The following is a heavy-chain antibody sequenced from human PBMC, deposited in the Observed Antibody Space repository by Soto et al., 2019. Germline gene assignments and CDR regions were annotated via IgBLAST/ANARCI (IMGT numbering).Heavy chain of an antibody. CDR2: IIPILGET. J-gene: IGHJ6*02. Sequence: VRLVQSGAEVKKPGSSVRVSCKASGTIFSSYTISWVRQAPGQGLEWMGRIIPILGETNSAQKFQDRVTPTADKSTNTAYMELNSLRLEDTAVYYCARGLGGRMDDWGQGTTVTVSS. V-gene: IGHV1-69*08. D-gene: IGHD3-16*01. CDR3: ARGLGGRMDD. CDR1: GTIFSSYT.